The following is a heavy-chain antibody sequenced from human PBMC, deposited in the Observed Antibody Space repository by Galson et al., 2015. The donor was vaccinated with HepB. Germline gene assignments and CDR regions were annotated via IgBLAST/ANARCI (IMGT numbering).Heavy chain of an antibody. Sequence: QSGAEVKKSGESLRISCTGSGYSFTSYWIGWVRQMPGKGLEWMGIIYPGDSDTRYSPSFQGQVTISADKSISTAYLQWSSLKASDTAMYYCARRKDCGGDCSKFGDDAFDIWGQGTMVTVSS. J-gene: IGHJ3*02. CDR2: IYPGDSDT. CDR3: ARRKDCGGDCSKFGDDAFDI. V-gene: IGHV5-51*01. D-gene: IGHD2-21*02. CDR1: GYSFTSYW.